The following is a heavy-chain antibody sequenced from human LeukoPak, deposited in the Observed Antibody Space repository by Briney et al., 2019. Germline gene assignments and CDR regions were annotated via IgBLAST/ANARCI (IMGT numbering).Heavy chain of an antibody. Sequence: PSETLSLTCTVSGGSISSYYWSWIRQPPGKGLEWIGYIYYSGSTNYNPSLKSRVTISVDTSKNQFSLKLSSVTAADTAVYYCARVGYYYDSSGATPGYWGQGTLVTVSS. CDR2: IYYSGST. CDR3: ARVGYYYDSSGATPGY. D-gene: IGHD3-22*01. V-gene: IGHV4-59*01. J-gene: IGHJ4*02. CDR1: GGSISSYY.